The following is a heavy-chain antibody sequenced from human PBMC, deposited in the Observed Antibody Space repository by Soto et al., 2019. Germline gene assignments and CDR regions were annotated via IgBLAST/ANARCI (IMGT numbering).Heavy chain of an antibody. J-gene: IGHJ6*02. V-gene: IGHV4-34*01. Sequence: SSGTLSLTRAVYGGSFRGYYRGWIPPPPGKGLEWIGEINHSGSTNYNPSLKSRVTISVDTSKNQFSLKLSSVTAADTAVYYCASPPVEQQLVYGMDVWGQGTTVTVSS. CDR3: ASPPVEQQLVYGMDV. CDR1: GGSFRGYY. CDR2: INHSGST. D-gene: IGHD6-13*01.